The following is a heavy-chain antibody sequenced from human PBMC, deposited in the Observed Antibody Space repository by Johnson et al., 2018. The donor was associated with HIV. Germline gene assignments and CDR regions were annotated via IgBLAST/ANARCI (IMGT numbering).Heavy chain of an antibody. CDR2: ISSSDSTI. V-gene: IGHV3-11*04. Sequence: QVQLVESGGGLVKPGGSLRLSCAASGFAFSDCYMSWIRQAPGKGLEWISYISSSDSTIYYADSVKGRFTISRDNANNSLYLQMNSLRAEDTAVYYCASGVYSSSWSWDVAFDIWGQGTMVTVSS. D-gene: IGHD6-13*01. J-gene: IGHJ3*02. CDR1: GFAFSDCY. CDR3: ASGVYSSSWSWDVAFDI.